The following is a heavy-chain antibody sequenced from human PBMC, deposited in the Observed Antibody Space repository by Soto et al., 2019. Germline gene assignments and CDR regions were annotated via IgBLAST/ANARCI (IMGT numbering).Heavy chain of an antibody. Sequence: GGSLRLSCAASGFTFSSYAMSWVRHAPGRGLEWVSAISARGDSTYYADSVKGRFIISRDNSNNMLYLQVNSLRAEDTAVYYCAKVYSSSAYVTDVWGQGTPVTVSS. D-gene: IGHD2-2*01. J-gene: IGHJ6*02. CDR3: AKVYSSSAYVTDV. V-gene: IGHV3-23*01. CDR1: GFTFSSYA. CDR2: ISARGDST.